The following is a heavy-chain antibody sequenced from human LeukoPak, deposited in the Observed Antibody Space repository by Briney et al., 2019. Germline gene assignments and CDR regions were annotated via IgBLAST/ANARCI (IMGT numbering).Heavy chain of an antibody. D-gene: IGHD3-3*01. CDR3: AKDGADYDSDYFDY. CDR1: GFTFSSYG. J-gene: IGHJ4*02. CDR2: ISYDGSNK. Sequence: PGGSLRLSCAASGFTFSSYGMHWVRQAPGKGLEWVAVISYDGSNKYYAASVKGRFTISRDNSKNTLYLQINSLRAEDTAVYYCAKDGADYDSDYFDYWGQGTLVTVSS. V-gene: IGHV3-30*18.